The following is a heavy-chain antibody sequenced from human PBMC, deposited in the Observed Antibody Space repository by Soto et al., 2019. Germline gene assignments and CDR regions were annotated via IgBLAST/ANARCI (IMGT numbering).Heavy chain of an antibody. CDR2: IDPSDSQT. CDR3: ARCSLVVIPVPGFDP. J-gene: IGHJ5*02. Sequence: PGESLKISCKGSGYSFAGYWITWVRQKPGKGLEWMGRIDPSDSQTYYSPSFRGHVTISATKSITTVFLQWSSLRASDTAMYYCARCSLVVIPVPGFDPWGQGTLVTVSS. D-gene: IGHD2-15*01. CDR1: GYSFAGYW. V-gene: IGHV5-10-1*01.